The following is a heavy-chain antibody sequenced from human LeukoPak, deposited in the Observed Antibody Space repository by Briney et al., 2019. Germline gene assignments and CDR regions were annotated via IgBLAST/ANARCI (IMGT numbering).Heavy chain of an antibody. D-gene: IGHD3-16*02. Sequence: GGSLRLSCAASGFTFSGYAMSWVRQAPGKGLEWVSAISGSGGSTYYADSVKGRFTISRDNSKNTLYLQMNSLRAEDTAVYYCAKLSFGGVIVPPFFDYWGQGTLVTVSS. CDR3: AKLSFGGVIVPPFFDY. J-gene: IGHJ4*02. CDR2: ISGSGGST. V-gene: IGHV3-23*01. CDR1: GFTFSGYA.